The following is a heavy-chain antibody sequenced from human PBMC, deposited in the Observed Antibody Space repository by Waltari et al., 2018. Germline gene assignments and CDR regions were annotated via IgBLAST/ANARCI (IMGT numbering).Heavy chain of an antibody. D-gene: IGHD6-19*01. CDR3: TAGSPFHY. Sequence: EVQLVESGGGLVKPGGSLRLSCAASGFTFNSAWMTWVRQAPGRGREWVGRIKTKTDGGTIDYAAPVKDRFTISRDDAKNTLYREMNSLKIEDTAVYYCTAGSPFHYWGQGALVTVSS. V-gene: IGHV3-15*01. J-gene: IGHJ4*02. CDR2: IKTKTDGGTI. CDR1: GFTFNSAW.